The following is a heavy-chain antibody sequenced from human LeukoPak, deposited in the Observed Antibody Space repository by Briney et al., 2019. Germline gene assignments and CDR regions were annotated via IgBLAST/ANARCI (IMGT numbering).Heavy chain of an antibody. CDR3: ASGSLASYFDH. J-gene: IGHJ4*02. Sequence: VASVKVSCKASGYXFSGYYMHWVRQAPGQGLEWMGWINPNSGGTKYVQKFQGRVTMTRDTSISTAYMELSRLRSDDTAVYYCASGSLASYFDHWGQGTLVTVSS. D-gene: IGHD3-16*01. CDR1: GYXFSGYY. CDR2: INPNSGGT. V-gene: IGHV1-2*02.